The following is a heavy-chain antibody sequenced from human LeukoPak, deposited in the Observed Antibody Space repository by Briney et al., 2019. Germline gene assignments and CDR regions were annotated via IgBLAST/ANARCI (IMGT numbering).Heavy chain of an antibody. V-gene: IGHV1-8*01. Sequence: ASVKVSCKASGYTFTSYDINWVRQATGQGLEWMGWMNPNSGNTGYAQKFQGRVTMTRDTSISTAYMELSRLRSDDTAVYYCARDEAAAGFDYWGQGTLVTVSS. CDR1: GYTFTSYD. J-gene: IGHJ4*02. CDR2: MNPNSGNT. D-gene: IGHD6-13*01. CDR3: ARDEAAAGFDY.